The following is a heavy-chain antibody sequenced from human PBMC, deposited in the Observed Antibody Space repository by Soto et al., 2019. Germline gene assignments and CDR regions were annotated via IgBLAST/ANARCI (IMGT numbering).Heavy chain of an antibody. CDR2: IFSNDEK. D-gene: IGHD6-19*01. Sequence: QVTLKESGPVLVKPTETLTLTCTVSGFSLSNARMGVSWIRQPPGKALEWLAHIFSNDEKSYSTSLKSRLTISKDTSKSQVVLTMTNMDPVDTATYYCARIRKQWLVSSFGYYYYGMDVWGQGTTVTVSS. J-gene: IGHJ6*02. V-gene: IGHV2-26*01. CDR3: ARIRKQWLVSSFGYYYYGMDV. CDR1: GFSLSNARMG.